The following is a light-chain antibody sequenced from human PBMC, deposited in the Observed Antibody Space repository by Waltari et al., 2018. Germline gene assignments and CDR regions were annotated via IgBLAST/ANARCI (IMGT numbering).Light chain of an antibody. CDR2: GAS. V-gene: IGKV3-15*01. J-gene: IGKJ1*01. Sequence: EIVMTQSPATLSVSPGERATFSCRASQSVRNNLGWYQQKPGQAPRLLIYGASTRVTGIPARFSGSGSGTEFTLTISSLQSEDFAVYYCQQYNNWPPWTFGQGTKVEIK. CDR1: QSVRNN. CDR3: QQYNNWPPWT.